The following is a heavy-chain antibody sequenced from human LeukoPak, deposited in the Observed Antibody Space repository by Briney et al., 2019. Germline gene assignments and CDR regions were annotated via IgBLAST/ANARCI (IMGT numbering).Heavy chain of an antibody. Sequence: PLASVKVSCKASGGTFSSYAISWVRQAPGQGLEWMGGIIPIFGTANYAQKFQGRVTITTDESTSTAYMELSSLRSEDTAVYYCAWVTWFGELLSDAFDIWGQGTMVTVSS. CDR2: IIPIFGTA. J-gene: IGHJ3*02. CDR1: GGTFSSYA. CDR3: AWVTWFGELLSDAFDI. D-gene: IGHD3-10*01. V-gene: IGHV1-69*05.